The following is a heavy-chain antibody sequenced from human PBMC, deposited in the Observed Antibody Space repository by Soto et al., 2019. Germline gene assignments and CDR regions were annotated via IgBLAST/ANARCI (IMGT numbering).Heavy chain of an antibody. V-gene: IGHV3-30-3*01. D-gene: IGHD3-3*01. CDR1: GFTFSSYA. Sequence: QVQLVESGGGVVQPGRSLRLSCAASGFTFSSYAMHWVRQAPGKGLEWVAVISYDGSNKYYADSVKGRFTISRDNSKNTLYLQMNSLRAEDTAVYYCARYYDFWSGYLQNYYYGMDVW. CDR2: ISYDGSNK. J-gene: IGHJ6*01. CDR3: ARYYDFWSGYLQNYYYGMDV.